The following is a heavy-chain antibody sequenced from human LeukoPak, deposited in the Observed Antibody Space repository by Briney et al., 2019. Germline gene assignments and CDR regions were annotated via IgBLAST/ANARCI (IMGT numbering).Heavy chain of an antibody. CDR2: INHSGST. V-gene: IGHV4-34*01. J-gene: IGHJ4*02. Sequence: SETMSLTCAVYGGSFSGYYWSWIRQPPGKGLEWIGEINHSGSTNYNPSLKSRVTISVDTSKNQFSLKLSSVTAADTAVYYCARLIWSGYNLPDYWGQGTLVTVSP. D-gene: IGHD3-3*01. CDR1: GGSFSGYY. CDR3: ARLIWSGYNLPDY.